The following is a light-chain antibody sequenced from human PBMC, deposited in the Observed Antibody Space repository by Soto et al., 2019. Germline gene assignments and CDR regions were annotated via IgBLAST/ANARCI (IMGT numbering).Light chain of an antibody. CDR3: ASWDDSLRGYV. V-gene: IGLV1-47*01. J-gene: IGLJ1*01. CDR1: RSNIGGNY. CDR2: RSY. Sequence: QSVLTQPPSASGTPGQRVTISCAGSRSNIGGNYVYWYQQLPGTAPKLLVCRSYQRPSGVPDRFSGSKSGTSASLSISGLRSEDEAHYYCASWDDSLRGYVFGTGTKVTVL.